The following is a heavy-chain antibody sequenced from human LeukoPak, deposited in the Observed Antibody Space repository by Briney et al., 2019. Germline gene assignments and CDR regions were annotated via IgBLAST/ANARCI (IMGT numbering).Heavy chain of an antibody. Sequence: SVKVSCKASGGTFSSYAISWVRQAPGQGLEWMGGIIPLFGTADYIQKFQGTVTITADESTNTAYMELSSLRSEDTAVYYCATVYSSSWYSSRWFDPWGQGTLVTVSS. J-gene: IGHJ5*02. CDR2: IIPLFGTA. CDR3: ATVYSSSWYSSRWFDP. V-gene: IGHV1-69*13. CDR1: GGTFSSYA. D-gene: IGHD6-13*01.